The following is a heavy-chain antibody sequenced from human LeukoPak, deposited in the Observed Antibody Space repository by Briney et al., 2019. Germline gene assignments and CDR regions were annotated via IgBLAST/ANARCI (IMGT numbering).Heavy chain of an antibody. CDR3: ARGACSSTSCYCDY. V-gene: IGHV4-39*01. CDR1: GGSVRSSSYY. Sequence: PSETLSLTCTVSGGSVRSSSYYRGWIRQPPGKGLEWIGTIHYRGSTYYNLSLKSRVTISVDTSRNQFSLKLNSVTAADTAVYYCARGACSSTSCYCDYWGQGTLVTVSS. D-gene: IGHD2-2*01. CDR2: IHYRGST. J-gene: IGHJ4*02.